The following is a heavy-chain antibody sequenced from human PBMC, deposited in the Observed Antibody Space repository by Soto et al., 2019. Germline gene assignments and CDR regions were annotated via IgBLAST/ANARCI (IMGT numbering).Heavy chain of an antibody. CDR1: GGSISSYY. Sequence: SETLSLPCTVSGGSISSYYWSWIRQPPGKGLEWIGYIYYSGSTNYNPSLKSRVTISEDTSKNQFSLKLSSVTAADTAVYYCSRVDSGGYASSDYWGQGTLVTVSS. CDR2: IYYSGST. V-gene: IGHV4-59*12. D-gene: IGHD5-12*01. CDR3: SRVDSGGYASSDY. J-gene: IGHJ4*02.